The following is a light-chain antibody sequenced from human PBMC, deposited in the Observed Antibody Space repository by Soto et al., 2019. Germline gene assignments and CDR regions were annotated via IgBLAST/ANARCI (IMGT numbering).Light chain of an antibody. CDR2: KAS. CDR1: QSISSW. J-gene: IGKJ4*01. V-gene: IGKV1-5*03. CDR3: QQYNSYPLT. Sequence: DIQMTQSPSTLSASVGDRVTITCRASQSISSWLAWYQQKPGKAPNLLIYKASSLESGVPSRFSGSGSGTEFTLTISSVQSAPFATYYCQQYNSYPLTFGGRTKVEIK.